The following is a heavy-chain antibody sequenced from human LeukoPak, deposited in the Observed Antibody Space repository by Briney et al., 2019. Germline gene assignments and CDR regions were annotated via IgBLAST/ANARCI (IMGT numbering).Heavy chain of an antibody. D-gene: IGHD2-15*01. CDR2: IIPIFGTA. V-gene: IGHV1-69*13. CDR3: ARDDRGCSGGSCYSLSYYYYGMDV. J-gene: IGHJ6*02. CDR1: GGTFSSYA. Sequence: ASVKVSCKASGGTFSSYAISWVRQAPGQGLEWMGGIIPIFGTANYAQKFQGRVTITADESTSTAYMELSSLRSEDTAVYYCARDDRGCSGGSCYSLSYYYYGMDVWGQGTTVTVSS.